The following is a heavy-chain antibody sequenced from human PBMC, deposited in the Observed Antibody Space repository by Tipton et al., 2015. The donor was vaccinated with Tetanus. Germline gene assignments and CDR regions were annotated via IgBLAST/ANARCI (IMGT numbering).Heavy chain of an antibody. J-gene: IGHJ4*02. D-gene: IGHD6-19*01. Sequence: KPSETLSLTCAVYGGSFSNYFWRWIRQPPGKGLEWIGEISPSGNTNYNPSLKSRVTISAGTSRNQFSLTLSSVTAADTAVYYCARGSGWADFWGQGTQVTVSS. CDR1: GGSFSNYF. CDR2: ISPSGNT. V-gene: IGHV4-34*01. CDR3: ARGSGWADF.